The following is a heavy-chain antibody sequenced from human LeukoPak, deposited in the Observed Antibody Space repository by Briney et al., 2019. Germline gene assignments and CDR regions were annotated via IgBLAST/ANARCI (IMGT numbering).Heavy chain of an antibody. V-gene: IGHV3-13*01. Sequence: QAGGSLRLSCAASGFTFSSYDMPWVRQATGKGLEWVSAIGTAGDTYYPGSVKGRFTISRENAKNSLYLQMNSLRAGDTAVYYCAKDDNAYYSTFFDYWGQGTLVTVSS. CDR2: IGTAGDT. D-gene: IGHD3-16*01. CDR1: GFTFSSYD. J-gene: IGHJ4*02. CDR3: AKDDNAYYSTFFDY.